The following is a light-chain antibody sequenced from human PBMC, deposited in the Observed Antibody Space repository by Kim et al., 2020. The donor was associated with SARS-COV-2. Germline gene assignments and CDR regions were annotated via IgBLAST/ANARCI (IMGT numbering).Light chain of an antibody. CDR2: SIS. J-gene: IGKJ2*01. Sequence: EVVLTQSPGTLSLSPGETATLSCRASRNVDNNYLAWYQQRPGQAPRLLIYSISKRATGIPDRFSGSGSGTDFTLTISRLEPEDFVVYFSTYYDRSLSTFGQGTKLEL. CDR1: RNVDNNY. CDR3: TYYDRSLST. V-gene: IGKV3-20*01.